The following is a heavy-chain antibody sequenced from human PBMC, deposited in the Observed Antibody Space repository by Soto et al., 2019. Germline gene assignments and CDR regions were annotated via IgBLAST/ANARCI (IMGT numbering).Heavy chain of an antibody. CDR1: GGSIRGYY. CDR3: ARLTGVRGVPDVFDF. D-gene: IGHD3-10*01. Sequence: PSETLSLTCTVSGGSIRGYYWSWIRQPPGKGLEWIGYIYYSGGTNYKPSLKGRVTISVDTSKNQFSLKLRSVAAADTAMYYCARLTGVRGVPDVFDFWGQGTMVTVSS. CDR2: IYYSGGT. J-gene: IGHJ3*01. V-gene: IGHV4-59*08.